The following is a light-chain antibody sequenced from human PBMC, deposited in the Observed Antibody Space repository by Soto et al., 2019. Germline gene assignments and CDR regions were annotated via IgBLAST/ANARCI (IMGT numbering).Light chain of an antibody. J-gene: IGKJ1*01. CDR2: DAS. CDR3: QQYDTSPPT. Sequence: EIVLTQSPGTLSLSPGERATLSCRASQTVSTNYLAWYQQKPGQAPKLLIYDASTRATGIPDRFSGSGSGTGFTLTITRLEPEDFAVYFCQQYDTSPPTFGQGTKVEIK. CDR1: QTVSTNY. V-gene: IGKV3-20*01.